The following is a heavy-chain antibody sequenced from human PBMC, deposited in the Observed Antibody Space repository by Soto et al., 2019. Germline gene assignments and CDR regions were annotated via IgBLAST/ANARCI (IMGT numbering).Heavy chain of an antibody. CDR3: ARMPGYYDSSGYLAGYFDY. Sequence: VSGPTLVNPTQTLTLTCTFSGFSLSTSGMRVSWIRQPPGEALEWLARIDWDDDQFYSTSLKTRLTISKDTSKNQVVLTMTNMDPVDTATYYCARMPGYYDSSGYLAGYFDYWGQGTLVTVSS. D-gene: IGHD3-22*01. J-gene: IGHJ4*02. CDR1: GFSLSTSGMR. V-gene: IGHV2-70*04. CDR2: IDWDDDQ.